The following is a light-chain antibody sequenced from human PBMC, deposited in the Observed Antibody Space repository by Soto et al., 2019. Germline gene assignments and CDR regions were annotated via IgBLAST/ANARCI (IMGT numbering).Light chain of an antibody. CDR3: QQYHHWHSWT. CDR2: GAS. CDR1: QSGSSN. Sequence: EIVMTQSPATLSVSPGERATLSCRASQSGSSNLAWYQQKPCQAPRLLIYGASHRATGIPARFGGSGSGTEFTPAISILLSEAFAGYYCQQYHHWHSWTFGHGTTVEIK. V-gene: IGKV3-15*01. J-gene: IGKJ1*01.